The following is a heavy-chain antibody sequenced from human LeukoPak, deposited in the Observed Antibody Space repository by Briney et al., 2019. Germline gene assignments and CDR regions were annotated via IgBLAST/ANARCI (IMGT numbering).Heavy chain of an antibody. D-gene: IGHD1-26*01. V-gene: IGHV4-61*02. J-gene: IGHJ4*02. CDR2: IYTTGTT. CDR1: APSISNTNYY. Sequence: SEPQSLTCTVAAPSISNTNYYWNWIRQTAGEGLQWIGRIYTTGTTDYISSLKRRLTISMDTSNNHFSLRLKSVTAADTAVYFCARERVGEAIDSGFDYWGRGILVSVSS. CDR3: ARERVGEAIDSGFDY.